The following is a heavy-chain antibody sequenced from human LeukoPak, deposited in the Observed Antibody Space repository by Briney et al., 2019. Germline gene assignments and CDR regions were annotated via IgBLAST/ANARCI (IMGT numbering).Heavy chain of an antibody. CDR3: AKLWGYYYIDV. CDR1: GFTFSSYG. D-gene: IGHD2-21*01. V-gene: IGHV3-48*01. J-gene: IGHJ6*03. Sequence: GGSLRLSCAASGFTFSSYGMNWVRQAPGKGLEWVSYISSGSSTIYYADSVKGRFTISRDNAKNSLYLQMNSLRAEDTAVYYCAKLWGYYYIDVWGKGTTVTVSS. CDR2: ISSGSSTI.